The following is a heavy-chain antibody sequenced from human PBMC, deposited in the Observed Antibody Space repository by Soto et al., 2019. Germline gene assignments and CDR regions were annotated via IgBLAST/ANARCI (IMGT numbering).Heavy chain of an antibody. CDR1: GFVYSNYA. J-gene: IGHJ2*01. V-gene: IGHV3-33*01. D-gene: IGHD6-25*01. Sequence: VQLVESGGGVVQPGRSLRLSCAASGFVYSNYAMHWVRLSPGKGLEWVALIWNDGSKKDYLDSVNGRFIISRDNSLKTLHLQMDSLRAEDATVYFCVRGIPSQYTSDWLYWYFDLWGRGTQVTVSA. CDR3: VRGIPSQYTSDWLYWYFDL. CDR2: IWNDGSKK.